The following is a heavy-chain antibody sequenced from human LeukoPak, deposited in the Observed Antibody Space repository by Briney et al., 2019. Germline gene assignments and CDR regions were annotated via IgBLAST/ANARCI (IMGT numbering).Heavy chain of an antibody. CDR1: GYTFSGYG. CDR3: ARGTSFDAFDI. Sequence: ASVKVSCKTSGYTFSGYGFSWVRQAPGQGLEWMGWMNPNSGNTGYAQKFQGRVTMTRNTSISTAYMELSSLRSEDTAVYYCARGTSFDAFDIWGQGTMVTVSS. D-gene: IGHD2-2*01. J-gene: IGHJ3*02. V-gene: IGHV1-8*01. CDR2: MNPNSGNT.